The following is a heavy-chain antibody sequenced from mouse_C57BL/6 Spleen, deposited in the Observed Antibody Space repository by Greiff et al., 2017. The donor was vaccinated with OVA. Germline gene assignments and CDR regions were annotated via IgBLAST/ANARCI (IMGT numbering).Heavy chain of an antibody. J-gene: IGHJ3*01. D-gene: IGHD2-5*01. V-gene: IGHV5-6*01. Sequence: EVQLVESGGDLVKPGGSLKLSCAASGFTFSSYGMSWVRQTPDKRLEWVATISSGGSYTYYPDSVKGRFTITRDNAKNTLYLKMSSLKSEDTAMYYCARHSNSFAYWGQGTLVTVSA. CDR2: ISSGGSYT. CDR3: ARHSNSFAY. CDR1: GFTFSSYG.